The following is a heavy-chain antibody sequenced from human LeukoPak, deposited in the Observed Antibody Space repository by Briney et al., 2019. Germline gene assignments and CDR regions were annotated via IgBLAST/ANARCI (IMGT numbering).Heavy chain of an antibody. Sequence: QPGGSLRLSCAASGFTFSSYAMSWARQAPGKGLEWVSAISGSGGSTYYADSVKGRFTIFRDNSKNTLYLQMNSLRAEDTAVYYCAKDLWAVAGTHFDYWGQGTLVTVSS. CDR1: GFTFSSYA. CDR3: AKDLWAVAGTHFDY. D-gene: IGHD6-19*01. CDR2: ISGSGGST. J-gene: IGHJ4*02. V-gene: IGHV3-23*01.